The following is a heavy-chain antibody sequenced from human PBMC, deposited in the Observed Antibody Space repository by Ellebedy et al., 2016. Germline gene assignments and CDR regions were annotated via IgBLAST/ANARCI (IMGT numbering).Heavy chain of an antibody. CDR3: ARLRVAEWIDYWIDY. J-gene: IGHJ4*02. CDR2: IYYSGST. V-gene: IGHV4-39*01. CDR1: GGSISSSSYY. Sequence: GSLRLSCTVSGGSISSSSYYWGWIRQPPGKGLEWIGSIYYSGSTYYNPSLKSRVTISVDTSKNQFSLKLSSVTAADTAVYYCARLRVAEWIDYWIDYWGQGTLVTVSS. D-gene: IGHD4-11*01.